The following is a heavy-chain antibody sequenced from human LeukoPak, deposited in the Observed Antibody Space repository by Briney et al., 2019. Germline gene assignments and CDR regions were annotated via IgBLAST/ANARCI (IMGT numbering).Heavy chain of an antibody. V-gene: IGHV4-34*01. Sequence: PSETLSLTCAVYGGSFSGYYWSWIRQPPGKGLEWIGEINHSGSTNYNPSLKSRVTISVDTSKNQFSLKLSSVTAADTAVYYCARGEGTYYYGSGSFYYYYYMDVWGKGTTVTISS. D-gene: IGHD3-10*01. J-gene: IGHJ6*03. CDR3: ARGEGTYYYGSGSFYYYYYMDV. CDR2: INHSGST. CDR1: GGSFSGYY.